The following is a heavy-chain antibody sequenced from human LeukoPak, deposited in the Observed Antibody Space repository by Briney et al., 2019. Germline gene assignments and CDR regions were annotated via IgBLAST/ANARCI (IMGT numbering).Heavy chain of an antibody. J-gene: IGHJ6*02. D-gene: IGHD2-2*01. Sequence: ASVKVSCKASGYTFTSYDINWVRQATGQGLEWMGWMNPNSGNTGYAQKFQGRVTMTRNTSISTAYMELSRLRSEDTAVYYCERESMYCSSTSCYLGSWGYYYYGMDVWGQGTTVTVSS. CDR3: ERESMYCSSTSCYLGSWGYYYYGMDV. CDR1: GYTFTSYD. CDR2: MNPNSGNT. V-gene: IGHV1-8*01.